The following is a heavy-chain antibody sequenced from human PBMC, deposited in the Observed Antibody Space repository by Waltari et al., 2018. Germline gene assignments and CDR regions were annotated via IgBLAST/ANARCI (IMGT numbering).Heavy chain of an antibody. V-gene: IGHV3-21*02. CDR3: ATGGWGFFLDH. D-gene: IGHD7-27*01. CDR2: ISSTSSYT. Sequence: EVQLVESGGGLVKPGGSLRLSCEAPGFPFSSYNMNWVRQAPGRGLEWVSSISSTSSYTHQADSVKGRFTISRDNAKNSLYLQMNSLRAEDTAMYYCATGGWGFFLDHWGQGALVTVSS. CDR1: GFPFSSYN. J-gene: IGHJ4*02.